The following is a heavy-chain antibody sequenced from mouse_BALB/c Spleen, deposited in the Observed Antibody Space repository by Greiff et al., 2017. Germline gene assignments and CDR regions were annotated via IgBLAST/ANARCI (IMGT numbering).Heavy chain of an antibody. CDR3: ARGAARAWFAY. Sequence: VQLVESGPQLVRPGASVKISCKASGYSFTSYWMHWVKQRPGQGLEWIGMIDPSDSETRLNQKFKDKATLTVDKSSSTAYMQLSSPTSEDSAVYYCARGAARAWFAYWGQGTLVTVSA. V-gene: IGHV1S126*01. CDR1: GYSFTSYW. D-gene: IGHD3-3*01. J-gene: IGHJ3*01. CDR2: IDPSDSET.